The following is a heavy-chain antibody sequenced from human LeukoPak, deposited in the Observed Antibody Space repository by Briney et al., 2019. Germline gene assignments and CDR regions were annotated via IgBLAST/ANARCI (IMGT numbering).Heavy chain of an antibody. J-gene: IGHJ6*02. V-gene: IGHV3-30*03. CDR2: SSFDENDK. Sequence: PGGSLRLSCAASGFTFFTYSMHWVRQAPGKGLEWLAVSSFDENDKYYADSVRGRFTISRDNSKNTVYLQMNSLRAEDTAVYYCARLVRSGSYPYYYYGMDVWGQGTTVTVSS. CDR1: GFTFFTYS. D-gene: IGHD1-26*01. CDR3: ARLVRSGSYPYYYYGMDV.